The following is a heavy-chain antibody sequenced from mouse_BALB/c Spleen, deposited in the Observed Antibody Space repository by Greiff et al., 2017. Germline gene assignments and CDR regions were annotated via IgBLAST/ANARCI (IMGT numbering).Heavy chain of an antibody. D-gene: IGHD2-1*01. CDR3: ARGLPYYAMDY. CDR1: GYAFTNYL. Sequence: VKLMESGAELVRPGTSVKVSCKASGYAFTNYLIEWVKQRPGQGLEWIGVINPGSGGTNYNEKFKGKATLTADKSSSTAYMQLSSLTSDDSAVYFCARGLPYYAMDYWGQGTSVTVSS. J-gene: IGHJ4*01. V-gene: IGHV1-54*01. CDR2: INPGSGGT.